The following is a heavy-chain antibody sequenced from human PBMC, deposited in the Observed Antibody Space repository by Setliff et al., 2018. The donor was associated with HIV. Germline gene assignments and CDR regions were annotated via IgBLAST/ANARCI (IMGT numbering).Heavy chain of an antibody. V-gene: IGHV4-34*01. Sequence: SETLSLTCAVYGGSFSGYYWSWIRQPPGKGLEWIGEINHSGSTNYNPSLKSRVTISVDTSKNQFSLKLSSVTAADTAVYYCARVGYCSSTSCSRDDYMDVWGKGTTVTVSS. CDR3: ARVGYCSSTSCSRDDYMDV. D-gene: IGHD2-2*01. CDR1: GGSFSGYY. CDR2: INHSGST. J-gene: IGHJ6*03.